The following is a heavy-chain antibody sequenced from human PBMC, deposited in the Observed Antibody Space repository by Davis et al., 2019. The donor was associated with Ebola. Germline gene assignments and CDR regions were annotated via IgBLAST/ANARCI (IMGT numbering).Heavy chain of an antibody. J-gene: IGHJ4*02. Sequence: GESLKISCAASGFPFGSNWMHWVRQAPGKGLVWVSRINSEGSDTDYADSVKGRFTISRDNAKNTLYLQMNSLRVEDTAIYYCARNDYFADWGQGTLVTVSS. CDR1: GFPFGSNW. CDR2: INSEGSDT. V-gene: IGHV3-74*01. CDR3: ARNDYFAD.